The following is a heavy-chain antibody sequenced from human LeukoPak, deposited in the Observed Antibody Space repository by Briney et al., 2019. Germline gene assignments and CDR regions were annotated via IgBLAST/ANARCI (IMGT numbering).Heavy chain of an antibody. CDR3: ARVHGGNSVPWDY. V-gene: IGHV3-21*01. Sequence: GGSLRLSCAASGFTFSSYSMNWVRQAPGKGLEWVSSIGSSSSYIYYADSVKGRFTISRDNAKNSLYLQMNSLRAEDTAVYYCARVHGGNSVPWDYWGQGTLVTVSS. D-gene: IGHD4-23*01. J-gene: IGHJ4*02. CDR2: IGSSSSYI. CDR1: GFTFSSYS.